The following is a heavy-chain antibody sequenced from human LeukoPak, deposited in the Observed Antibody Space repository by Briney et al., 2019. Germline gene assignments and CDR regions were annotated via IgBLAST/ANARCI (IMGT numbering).Heavy chain of an antibody. D-gene: IGHD1-26*01. CDR1: GFTFSSYA. Sequence: PGGSLRLSCAPSGFTFSSYAMHWVRQAPGKGLEWVAVISYDGSNKYYADSVKGRFAISRDNSKNTLYLQMTSLRAEDTAVYYCARGGSFSFDYWGQGTLVTVSS. CDR3: ARGGSFSFDY. V-gene: IGHV3-30*09. J-gene: IGHJ4*02. CDR2: ISYDGSNK.